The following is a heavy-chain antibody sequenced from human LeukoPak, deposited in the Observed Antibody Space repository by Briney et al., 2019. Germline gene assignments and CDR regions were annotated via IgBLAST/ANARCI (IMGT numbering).Heavy chain of an antibody. CDR3: STSVSGSYSVRYDY. J-gene: IGHJ4*02. Sequence: SVKVSCKASGGTFSSYAISWVRQAPGQGLEWMGGIIPIFGTANYAQKFQGRVTITTDESTSTAYMELSSLRSEDTAVYYCSTSVSGSYSVRYDYWGQGTLVTVSS. D-gene: IGHD1-26*01. CDR1: GGTFSSYA. CDR2: IIPIFGTA. V-gene: IGHV1-69*05.